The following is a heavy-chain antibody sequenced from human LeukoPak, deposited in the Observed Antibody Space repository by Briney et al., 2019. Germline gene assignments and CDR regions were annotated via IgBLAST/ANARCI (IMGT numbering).Heavy chain of an antibody. Sequence: SVKVSCTASGGTFSSYTISWVRQAPGQGLEWMGRIIPILGIANYAQKFQGRVTITADKSTSTAYMELSSLRSEDTAVYYCAREPFTVTTDPDAFDIWGQGTMVTVSS. CDR1: GGTFSSYT. J-gene: IGHJ3*02. CDR3: AREPFTVTTDPDAFDI. D-gene: IGHD4-11*01. V-gene: IGHV1-69*04. CDR2: IIPILGIA.